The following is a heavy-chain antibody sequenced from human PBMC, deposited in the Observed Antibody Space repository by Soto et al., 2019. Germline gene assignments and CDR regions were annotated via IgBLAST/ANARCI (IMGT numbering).Heavy chain of an antibody. J-gene: IGHJ6*02. CDR1: GFNFNNYN. V-gene: IGHV3-30*03. CDR2: VSYEGNNK. CDR3: ARAVSTTCQPYSCHYYGMDV. Sequence: QVQLVESGGGVVQPGRSLRLSCAASGFNFNNYNLHWVRQAPGKGLGWVAVVSYEGNNKYYGDSVKGRFTISKDESKTTVYLQMTNLRSEDTAKYYCARAVSTTCQPYSCHYYGMDVWGLGTTVTVSS. D-gene: IGHD2-2*01.